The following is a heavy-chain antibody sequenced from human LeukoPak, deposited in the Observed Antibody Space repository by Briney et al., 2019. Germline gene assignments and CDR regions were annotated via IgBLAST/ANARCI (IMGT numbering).Heavy chain of an antibody. Sequence: ASVKVSCKASGYTFTSYYMHCVRQAPGQGLEWMGIINPSGGSTSYAQKFQGRVTMTRDTSTSTVYMELSSLRSEDTAVYYCARGYRIQLWLPPPGYWGQGTLVTVSS. CDR1: GYTFTSYY. D-gene: IGHD5-18*01. CDR3: ARGYRIQLWLPPPGY. J-gene: IGHJ4*02. V-gene: IGHV1-46*01. CDR2: INPSGGST.